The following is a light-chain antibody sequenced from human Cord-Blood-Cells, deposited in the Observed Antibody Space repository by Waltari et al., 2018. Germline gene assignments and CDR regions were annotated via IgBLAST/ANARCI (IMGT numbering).Light chain of an antibody. Sequence: QSALTQPASVSGSPGQSITISCTGTSSDVGSYNLVSWYQQHPGKAPKLMIYEGSKRHSGVSNCFSGSTSGNTASLTISGLQAEDEADYYCCSYAGSYVFGTGTKVTVL. CDR1: SSDVGSYNL. CDR2: EGS. J-gene: IGLJ1*01. CDR3: CSYAGSYV. V-gene: IGLV2-23*01.